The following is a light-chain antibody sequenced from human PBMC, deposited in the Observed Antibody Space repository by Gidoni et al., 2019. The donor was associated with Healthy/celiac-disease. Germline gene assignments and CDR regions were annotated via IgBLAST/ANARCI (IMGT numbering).Light chain of an antibody. CDR3: QQYNNWPRT. CDR2: GAS. V-gene: IGKV3-15*01. CDR1: QSVSSN. Sequence: EIVLTQSPATLSMSPGERATLSCRASQSVSSNLAWYQQKPGQAPRLLIYGASTRATGIPARFSGSGSGTEFTLTISSLQSEDFAVYYWQQYNNWPRTFGQGTKVEIK. J-gene: IGKJ1*01.